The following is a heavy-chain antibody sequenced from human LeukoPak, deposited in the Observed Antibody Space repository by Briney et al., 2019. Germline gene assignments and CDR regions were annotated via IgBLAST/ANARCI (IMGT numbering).Heavy chain of an antibody. J-gene: IGHJ5*02. CDR2: ISYDGSNK. V-gene: IGHV3-30-3*01. Sequence: PGGSLRLSCAASGFTFSSYAMHWVRQAPGKGLEWVAVISYDGSNKYYADSVKGRFTIPRDNSKNTLYLQMNSLRAEDTAVYYCARAPRKYDFWSGSNWFDPWGQGTLVTVSS. CDR3: ARAPRKYDFWSGSNWFDP. D-gene: IGHD3-3*01. CDR1: GFTFSSYA.